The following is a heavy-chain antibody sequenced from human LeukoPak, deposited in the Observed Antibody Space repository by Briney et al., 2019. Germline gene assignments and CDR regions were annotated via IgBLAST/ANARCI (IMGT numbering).Heavy chain of an antibody. J-gene: IGHJ5*02. V-gene: IGHV4-30-4*02. CDR2: IYYSGST. D-gene: IGHD1-1*01. CDR1: GGSISSGDYY. Sequence: SETLSLTCTVSGGSISSGDYYWSWIRQPPGKGLEWIGYIYYSGSTYYNPSLKSRVTISADTSKNQFSLKLSSVTAADTAVYYCARSLGTRIDPWGQGTLVTVSS. CDR3: ARSLGTRIDP.